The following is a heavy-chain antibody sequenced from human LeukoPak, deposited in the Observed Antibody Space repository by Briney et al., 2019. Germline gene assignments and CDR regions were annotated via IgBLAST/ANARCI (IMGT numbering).Heavy chain of an antibody. V-gene: IGHV4-34*01. CDR1: GGSFSGYY. CDR3: ARYRAYYFDY. D-gene: IGHD3-16*02. CDR2: INHSGST. J-gene: IGHJ4*02. Sequence: SETLSLTCAVYGGSFSGYYWSWIRQPPGKGLEWIGEINHSGSTNYNPSLKSRVTISVDTSKNQFSLKLSSVTAADTAVYYCARYRAYYFDYWGQGTLVTVPS.